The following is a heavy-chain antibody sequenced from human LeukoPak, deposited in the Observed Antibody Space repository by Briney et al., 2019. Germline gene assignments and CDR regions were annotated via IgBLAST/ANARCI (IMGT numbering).Heavy chain of an antibody. D-gene: IGHD6-13*01. CDR3: VTSTGQQFIPYDY. Sequence: GGSLRLSCAASGINVSSNYMTWIPQAPGKGLEWVSLIYGGDAAYYAESVRGRFMISRDNLKNTLFLQMNSLRVEDTAVYYCVTSTGQQFIPYDYWGQGTHVTVSS. CDR1: GINVSSNY. V-gene: IGHV3-66*02. J-gene: IGHJ4*02. CDR2: IYGGDAA.